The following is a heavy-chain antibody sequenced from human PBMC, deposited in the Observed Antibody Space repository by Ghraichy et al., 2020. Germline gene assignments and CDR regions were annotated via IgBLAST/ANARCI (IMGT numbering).Heavy chain of an antibody. J-gene: IGHJ4*02. CDR1: DFTFSNYA. CDR2: IWYDGSNK. Sequence: GGSLRLSCAASDFTFSNYAMHWVRQAPGEGLEWVAMIWYDGSNKYYADSVKGRFTISRDNSKNMVYLQMNSLRAEDTAVYYCARELVPHDFDYWGQGTLVTVSS. CDR3: ARELVPHDFDY. V-gene: IGHV3-33*01.